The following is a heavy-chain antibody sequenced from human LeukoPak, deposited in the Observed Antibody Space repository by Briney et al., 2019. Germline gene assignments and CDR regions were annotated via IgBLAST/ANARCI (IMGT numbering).Heavy chain of an antibody. Sequence: SETLSLTCTVSGYSISSGYYWGWIRQPPGKGLEWIGSIYHSGSTYYNPSLKSRVTISVDTSKNQFSLKLSSVTAADTAVYYCARERIFGVVISNRFDPWGQGTLVTVSS. CDR3: ARERIFGVVISNRFDP. J-gene: IGHJ5*02. CDR1: GYSISSGYY. V-gene: IGHV4-38-2*02. CDR2: IYHSGST. D-gene: IGHD3-3*01.